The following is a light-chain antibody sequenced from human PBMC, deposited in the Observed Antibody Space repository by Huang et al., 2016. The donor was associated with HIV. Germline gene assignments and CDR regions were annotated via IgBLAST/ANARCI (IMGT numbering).Light chain of an antibody. CDR3: QQYHSLPWT. Sequence: DIQMTQSPSSLSASVGDRVTITCRASQGIGNSLAWYQQKPEKAHRLLLYATSTLESGVPSRCSGSGSGTHYTLTINTLQPEDIASYYCQQYHSLPWTFGQGTKVEIK. V-gene: IGKV1-NL1*01. J-gene: IGKJ1*01. CDR1: QGIGNS. CDR2: ATS.